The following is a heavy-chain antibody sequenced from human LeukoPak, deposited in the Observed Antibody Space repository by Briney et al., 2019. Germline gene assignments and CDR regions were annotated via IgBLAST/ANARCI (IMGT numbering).Heavy chain of an antibody. D-gene: IGHD1-26*01. J-gene: IGHJ4*02. CDR3: ARDDIVGSVDFDY. V-gene: IGHV1-2*02. Sequence: ASVKVSCKASGYTFTNYDITWVRQAPGQGLEWMGWINPNSGDTKYTQRFQGRVTMTRDTSISTAYMEMTSLRYDDTAVYYCARDDIVGSVDFDYWGQGTLVTVSS. CDR2: INPNSGDT. CDR1: GYTFTNYD.